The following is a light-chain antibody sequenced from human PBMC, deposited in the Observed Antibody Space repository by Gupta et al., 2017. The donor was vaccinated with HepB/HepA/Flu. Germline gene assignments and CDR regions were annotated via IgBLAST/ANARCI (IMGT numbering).Light chain of an antibody. J-gene: IGLJ2*01. Sequence: SYELTQSPSVSVSPGQTARITCSGDAISKQFAYWYQQKPGQAPVLLIYKDTERPSGIPERFSGSNSGTTVTLTISGVQAEDEADYYCQSSDSSNTDVLFGGGTKLTVL. CDR2: KDT. CDR1: AISKQF. V-gene: IGLV3-25*03. CDR3: QSSDSSNTDVL.